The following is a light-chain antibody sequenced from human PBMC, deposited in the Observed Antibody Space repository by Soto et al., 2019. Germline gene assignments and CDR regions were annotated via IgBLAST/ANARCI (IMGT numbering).Light chain of an antibody. CDR2: AAS. CDR3: QQYSTYTPRT. J-gene: IGKJ1*01. CDR1: QGIGSY. V-gene: IGKV1-17*01. Sequence: IQMTQSPSSLSASVGGRVTITCRASQGIGSYLGWYQQKPGQAPNLLIYAASNLQSGVPSRFRGAESGTEFTLTISSLQPDDFATYYCQQYSTYTPRTFGQGTKVDIK.